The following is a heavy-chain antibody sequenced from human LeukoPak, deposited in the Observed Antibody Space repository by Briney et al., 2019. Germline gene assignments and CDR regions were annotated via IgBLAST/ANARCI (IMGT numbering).Heavy chain of an antibody. V-gene: IGHV4-4*07. CDR3: AREAYYYDSSGYSA. Sequence: SETLSLTCTVSGGSISSYYWSWIRQPAGKGLEWIGRIYTSGSTNYNPSLKSRVTMSVDTSKNQFSLKLSSVTAADTAVYYCAREAYYYDSSGYSAWGQGTLVTVSS. D-gene: IGHD3-22*01. CDR1: GGSISSYY. J-gene: IGHJ5*02. CDR2: IYTSGST.